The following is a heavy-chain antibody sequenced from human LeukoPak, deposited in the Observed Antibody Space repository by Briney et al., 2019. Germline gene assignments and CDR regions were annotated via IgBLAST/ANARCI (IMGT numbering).Heavy chain of an antibody. D-gene: IGHD1-26*01. CDR2: MYYSGST. Sequence: SETLSLTCTVSGGSITSYYWSWIRQPPGKGLEWIGYMYYSGSTNYNPSLKSRVTISVDTSKNQFSLKLSSVTAADTAVYYCARYTRGRNGMDVWGQGTTVTVSS. CDR1: GGSITSYY. J-gene: IGHJ6*02. CDR3: ARYTRGRNGMDV. V-gene: IGHV4-59*08.